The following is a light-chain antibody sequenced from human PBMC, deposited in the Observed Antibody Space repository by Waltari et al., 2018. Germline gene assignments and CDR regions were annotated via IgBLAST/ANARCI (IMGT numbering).Light chain of an antibody. CDR2: DAS. Sequence: DIVLTQSPGTLSLSPGERATLSCRASQSVNRYLAWYQHKPGQAPRLLIYDASNRATGIPARFSGSGSGTDFTLTISSLQPEDFATYYCQQSYSTPYTFGQGTKLEIK. CDR3: QQSYSTPYT. J-gene: IGKJ2*01. V-gene: IGKV3-11*01. CDR1: QSVNRY.